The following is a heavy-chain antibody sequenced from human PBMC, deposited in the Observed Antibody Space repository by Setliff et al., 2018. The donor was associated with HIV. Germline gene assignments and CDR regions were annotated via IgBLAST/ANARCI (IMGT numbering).Heavy chain of an antibody. V-gene: IGHV4-38-2*01. D-gene: IGHD2-8*01. CDR1: GYSISSGYY. Sequence: SETLSLTCGVSGYSISSGYYWGWIRQPPGKGLEWIGSIYHNGITYYNPSLKSRVTISVDTSKNQFSLKLSSVTAADTAVYYCARSFGNGNSRLGNWGQGTLVTVSS. CDR3: ARSFGNGNSRLGN. J-gene: IGHJ4*02. CDR2: IYHNGIT.